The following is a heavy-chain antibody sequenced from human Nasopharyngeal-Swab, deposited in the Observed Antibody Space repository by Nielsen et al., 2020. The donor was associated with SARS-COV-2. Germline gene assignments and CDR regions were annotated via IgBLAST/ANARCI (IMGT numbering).Heavy chain of an antibody. V-gene: IGHV3-30-3*01. CDR3: ARAGGGYSYAYY. J-gene: IGHJ4*02. CDR1: GFIFSSYA. CDR2: ISYDESNT. Sequence: GESLKISCAASGFIFSSYAMHWVRQAPGKGLEWVAVISYDESNTCYADSVKGRFTISRDKSKNTLYLQMSSLRAEDTAVYYCARAGGGYSYAYYWGQGTLVTVSS. D-gene: IGHD5-18*01.